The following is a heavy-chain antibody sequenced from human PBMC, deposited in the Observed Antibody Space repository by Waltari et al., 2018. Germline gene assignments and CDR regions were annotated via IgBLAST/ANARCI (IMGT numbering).Heavy chain of an antibody. CDR3: ARDGCGVDCYSDY. J-gene: IGHJ4*02. V-gene: IGHV3-21*01. D-gene: IGHD2-21*01. CDR1: GFTFSSYS. Sequence: EVQLVESGGGLVKPGGSLRLSCAASGFTFSSYSLNWVRQAPGEVLELVSSLRYISSYLYYADSVKGRFTISIDNAKNSLYLQMNSLRAEDTAVYYCARDGCGVDCYSDYWGQGTLVTVSS. CDR2: LRYISSYL.